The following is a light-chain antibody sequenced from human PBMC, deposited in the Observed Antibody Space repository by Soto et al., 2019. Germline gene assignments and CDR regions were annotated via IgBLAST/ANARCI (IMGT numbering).Light chain of an antibody. CDR3: QQYGSSPKT. CDR1: QSVSSSN. Sequence: EIVLTQSPGTLSLSPGESATLSCRVSQSVSSSNLAWYQQKPGQAPRLLIYGASSRATGIPDRFSGSGSGTDFTLTISRLEPEDFAVYYCQQYGSSPKTFGGGTKVEIK. CDR2: GAS. J-gene: IGKJ4*01. V-gene: IGKV3-20*01.